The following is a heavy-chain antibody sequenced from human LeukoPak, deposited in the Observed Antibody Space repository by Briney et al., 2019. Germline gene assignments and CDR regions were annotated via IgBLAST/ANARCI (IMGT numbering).Heavy chain of an antibody. J-gene: IGHJ6*03. CDR2: IKQDGSEK. Sequence: GGSLRLSCAASGFTFSSYWMSWVRQAPGKGLEWVANIKQDGSEKYYVDSVKGRFTISRDNAKNSLYLQMNSLRAEDTAVYYCARDRRGYDKCYYYYYMDVWGKGTTVTVSS. D-gene: IGHD5-12*01. CDR1: GFTFSSYW. V-gene: IGHV3-7*01. CDR3: ARDRRGYDKCYYYYYMDV.